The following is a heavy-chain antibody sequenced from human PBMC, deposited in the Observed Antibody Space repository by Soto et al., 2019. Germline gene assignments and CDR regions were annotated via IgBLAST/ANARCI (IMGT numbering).Heavy chain of an antibody. Sequence: ESGGGLVQPGGSLRLSCAASGFTFSDHYMDWVRQAPGKGLEWVGRSRNKANSYTTEYAASVKGRFAISRDDSKNSLYLQMNSLKPEDTAVYYCTREVRYCISTSCYSSWFDPWGQGTLVTVSS. CDR1: GFTFSDHY. J-gene: IGHJ5*02. CDR2: SRNKANSYTT. D-gene: IGHD2-2*01. V-gene: IGHV3-72*01. CDR3: TREVRYCISTSCYSSWFDP.